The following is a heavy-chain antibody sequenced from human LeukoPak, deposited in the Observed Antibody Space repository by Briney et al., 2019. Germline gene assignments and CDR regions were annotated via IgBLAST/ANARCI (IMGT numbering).Heavy chain of an antibody. CDR2: ISYSGRT. J-gene: IGHJ5*02. V-gene: IGHV4-39*07. Sequence: PSETLSLTCTVSGGSISSSSYFWAWIRQPPGKGLEWIGSISYSGRTYYNPSLRSRLTISVDSSKNQFSLNLSSVTAADTAVYYCARNRYYYGSGNYGVPNWFDPWGQGTLVTVSS. D-gene: IGHD3-10*01. CDR1: GGSISSSSYF. CDR3: ARNRYYYGSGNYGVPNWFDP.